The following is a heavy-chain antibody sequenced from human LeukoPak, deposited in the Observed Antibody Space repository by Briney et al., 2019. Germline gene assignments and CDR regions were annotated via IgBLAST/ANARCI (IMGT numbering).Heavy chain of an antibody. J-gene: IGHJ1*01. CDR2: ISGSGNGFSI. CDR1: GFVFTIYT. D-gene: IGHD4-17*01. Sequence: GALRLSCSASGFVFTIYTMYWVRQAPGKGPEYVSTISGSGNGFSIYYADSVKGRFTISRDDSKNTLYLQMNSLRAEDTAVYYCARDIAPLIEEYGDSKYFQHWGQGTLVTVSS. V-gene: IGHV3-64*04. CDR3: ARDIAPLIEEYGDSKYFQH.